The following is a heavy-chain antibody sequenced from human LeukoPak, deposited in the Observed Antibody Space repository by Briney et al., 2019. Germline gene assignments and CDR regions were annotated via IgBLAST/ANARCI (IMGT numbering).Heavy chain of an antibody. Sequence: SETLSLTCAVYGGSFSGYYWSWIRQPPGEGLEWIGEINHSGSTNYNPSLKSRVTISVDTSKNQFSLKLSSVTAADTAVYYCARGRDCSGYRHWFDPWGQGTLVTVSS. CDR2: INHSGST. D-gene: IGHD3-22*01. CDR3: ARGRDCSGYRHWFDP. V-gene: IGHV4-34*01. J-gene: IGHJ5*02. CDR1: GGSFSGYY.